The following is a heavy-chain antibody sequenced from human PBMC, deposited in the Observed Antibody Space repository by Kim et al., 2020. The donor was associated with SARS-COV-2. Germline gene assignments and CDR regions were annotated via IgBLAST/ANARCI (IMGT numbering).Heavy chain of an antibody. V-gene: IGHV1-3*01. Sequence: ASVKVSCKASGYTFTSYAMHWVRQAPGQRLEWMGWINAGNGNTKYSQKFQGRVTITRDTSASTAYMELSSLRSEDTAVYYCARATEQQLVYYYYGMDVWGQGTTVTVSS. D-gene: IGHD6-13*01. J-gene: IGHJ6*02. CDR2: INAGNGNT. CDR1: GYTFTSYA. CDR3: ARATEQQLVYYYYGMDV.